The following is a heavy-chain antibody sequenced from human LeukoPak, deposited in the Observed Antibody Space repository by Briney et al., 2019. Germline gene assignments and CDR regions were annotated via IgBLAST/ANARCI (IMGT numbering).Heavy chain of an antibody. D-gene: IGHD3-9*01. J-gene: IGHJ4*02. CDR2: INPKSGGP. V-gene: IGHV1-2*02. Sequence: ASLKVSCKASGYTFSDYYIYWVRQAPGQGLEWMGWINPKSGGPHYAQKFQGRVIMTRDTSINTAYMDLSRLRSDDTAVYYCAKGLRHFDWLSPFDYWGQGTLVTVSS. CDR3: AKGLRHFDWLSPFDY. CDR1: GYTFSDYY.